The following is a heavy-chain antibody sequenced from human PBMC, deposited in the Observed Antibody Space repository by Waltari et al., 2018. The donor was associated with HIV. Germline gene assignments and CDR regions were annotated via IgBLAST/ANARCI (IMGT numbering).Heavy chain of an antibody. D-gene: IGHD6-25*01. CDR3: TRDTISDAALTIDH. V-gene: IGHV3-49*04. CDR2: TKPNGGTT. Sequence: EVRLVQSAGGSARPARSLRLPCTGYGFVFGNYVMSGVRQALGKGLEWVGLTKPNGGTTEYAASVKGRFSISRDDSKNIVYLEMNSLRPEDTGTYYCTRDTISDAALTIDHWGPGTLVTVSS. J-gene: IGHJ4*02. CDR1: GFVFGNYV.